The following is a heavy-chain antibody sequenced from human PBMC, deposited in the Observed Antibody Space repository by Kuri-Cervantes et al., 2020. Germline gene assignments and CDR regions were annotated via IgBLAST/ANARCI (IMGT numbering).Heavy chain of an antibody. V-gene: IGHV4-59*04. Sequence: SETLSLTCTVSGGSISSYYWSWIRQPPGKGLEWIGYIYYSGSTYYNPSLKSRVTISVDTSKNQFSLKLSSVTAADTAVYYCNQGSSWHGGEDYWGQGTLVTVSS. D-gene: IGHD6-13*01. CDR3: NQGSSWHGGEDY. CDR2: IYYSGST. J-gene: IGHJ4*02. CDR1: GGSISSYY.